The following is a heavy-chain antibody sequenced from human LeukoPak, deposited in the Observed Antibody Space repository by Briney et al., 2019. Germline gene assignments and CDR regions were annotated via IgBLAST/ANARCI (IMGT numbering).Heavy chain of an antibody. Sequence: SETLSLTCTVSGGSISSYYWSWIRQPPGKGLEWIGYIYYSGSTNYNPSLKSRVTISVDTSKNQFSLKLSSVTAADTAVYYGARGDYGDNNYYYYGMDVWGQGTTVTVSS. CDR1: GGSISSYY. CDR2: IYYSGST. V-gene: IGHV4-59*01. CDR3: ARGDYGDNNYYYYGMDV. D-gene: IGHD4-17*01. J-gene: IGHJ6*02.